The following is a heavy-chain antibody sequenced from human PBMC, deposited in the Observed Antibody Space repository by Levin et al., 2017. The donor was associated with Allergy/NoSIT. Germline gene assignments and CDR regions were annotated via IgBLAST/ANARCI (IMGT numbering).Heavy chain of an antibody. CDR1: GFTFSTYV. CDR3: AKSPFSGSYYPVGNS. Sequence: GESLKISCAASGFTFSTYVMHWVRQAPGKGLEWVAVISGDGSKPYYADSVKGRFTISRDNSKNTLYVQMNSLRPEDTAVYYCAKSPFSGSYYPVGNSWGQGTLVTVSS. CDR2: ISGDGSKP. J-gene: IGHJ4*02. D-gene: IGHD1-26*01. V-gene: IGHV3-30*18.